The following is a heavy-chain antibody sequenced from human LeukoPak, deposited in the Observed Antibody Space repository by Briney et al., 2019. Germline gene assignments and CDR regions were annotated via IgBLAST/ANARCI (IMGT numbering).Heavy chain of an antibody. D-gene: IGHD3-9*01. CDR3: TRDRGLRYFDWLSAAPGGPFDI. V-gene: IGHV3-15*01. CDR2: IKSKTDGGTT. J-gene: IGHJ3*02. Sequence: GGSLRLSCAASGFTFSNAWMSWVRQAPGKGLEWVGRIKSKTDGGTTDYAAPVKGRFTISRDDSKNTLYLQMNSLKTEDTAVYYCTRDRGLRYFDWLSAAPGGPFDIWGQGTMVTVSS. CDR1: GFTFSNAW.